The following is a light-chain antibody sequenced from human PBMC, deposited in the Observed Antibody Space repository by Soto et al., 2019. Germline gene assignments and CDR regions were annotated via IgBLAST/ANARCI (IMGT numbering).Light chain of an antibody. Sequence: ETVMTQSPATLSVSPGERVTLSCRASQHISNNLAWYQQKPGQAPRLLIWGASTGATGIPARFSGSGSGTDFPLTISSLQSEDVAVYYCQQSNNWPRTFGQGTKLEIK. CDR3: QQSNNWPRT. V-gene: IGKV3-15*01. CDR2: GAS. CDR1: QHISNN. J-gene: IGKJ2*01.